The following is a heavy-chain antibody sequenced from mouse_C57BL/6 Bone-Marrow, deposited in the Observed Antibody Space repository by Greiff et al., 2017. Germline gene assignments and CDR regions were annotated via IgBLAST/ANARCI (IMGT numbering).Heavy chain of an antibody. Sequence: QVQLKESGAELARPGASVKLSCKASGYTFTSYGISWVKQRTGQGLEWIGEIYPRSGNTYYNEKFKGKATLTADKSSSTAYMELRSLTSEDSAVYFCAKDDYYYGSSYYFDYWGQGTTLTVSS. D-gene: IGHD1-1*01. CDR2: IYPRSGNT. CDR1: GYTFTSYG. CDR3: AKDDYYYGSSYYFDY. J-gene: IGHJ2*01. V-gene: IGHV1-81*01.